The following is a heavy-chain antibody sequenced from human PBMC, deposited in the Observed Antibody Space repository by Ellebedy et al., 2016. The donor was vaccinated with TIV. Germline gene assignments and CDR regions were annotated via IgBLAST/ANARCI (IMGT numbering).Heavy chain of an antibody. CDR3: AKDVSIGTTQSFYGMDV. D-gene: IGHD1-7*01. Sequence: GGSLRLSCVASGFTFSNYAMSWVRQAPGKGLEWVSNVVGSSGSTFYADSVKGRFTISRDKPKNTLYLQMNSLRAEDTAVYYCAKDVSIGTTQSFYGMDVWGQGTTVTVSS. V-gene: IGHV3-23*01. CDR1: GFTFSNYA. CDR2: VVGSSGST. J-gene: IGHJ6*02.